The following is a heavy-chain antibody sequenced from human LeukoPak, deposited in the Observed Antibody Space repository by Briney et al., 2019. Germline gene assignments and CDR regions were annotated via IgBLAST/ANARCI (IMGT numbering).Heavy chain of an antibody. CDR2: IYPGDSDT. CDR3: ARRLIGVSGYYFDY. CDR1: EYRFTSHW. V-gene: IGHV5-51*01. J-gene: IGHJ4*02. D-gene: IGHD6-19*01. Sequence: GESLKISSKGAEYRFTSHWIGWVRQMPGQGLECMGIIYPGDSDTRYNPSFQGQVSISADKSISTAYLQWSSLKASDTAMYYCARRLIGVSGYYFDYWGQGTLVTVSS.